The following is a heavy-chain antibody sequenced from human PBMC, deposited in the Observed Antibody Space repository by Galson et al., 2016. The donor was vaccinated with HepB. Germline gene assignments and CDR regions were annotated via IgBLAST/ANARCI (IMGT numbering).Heavy chain of an antibody. CDR1: GFTFSSYS. J-gene: IGHJ6*02. Sequence: SLRLSCAASGFTFSSYSMNWVRQAPGKGLEWVSYISSSSSTIYYADSVKGRFTISRDNAKNSLYLQMNSLRDEETAVYYCARDLSSGWYSPYYYYGMDVWGQGTTFTVSS. D-gene: IGHD6-19*01. V-gene: IGHV3-48*02. CDR2: ISSSSSTI. CDR3: ARDLSSGWYSPYYYYGMDV.